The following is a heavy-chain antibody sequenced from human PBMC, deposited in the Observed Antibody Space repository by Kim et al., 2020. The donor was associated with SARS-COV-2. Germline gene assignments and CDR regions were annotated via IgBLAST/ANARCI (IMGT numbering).Heavy chain of an antibody. J-gene: IGHJ3*02. CDR3: ARESMVLMPAFDI. V-gene: IGHV4-34*01. Sequence: NPSLKSRVTISVDTSKNQFSLKLSSVTAADTAVYYCARESMVLMPAFDIWGQGTMVTVSS. D-gene: IGHD2-8*01.